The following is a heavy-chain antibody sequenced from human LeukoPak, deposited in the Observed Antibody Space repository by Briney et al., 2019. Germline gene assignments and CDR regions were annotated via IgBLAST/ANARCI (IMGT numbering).Heavy chain of an antibody. J-gene: IGHJ5*02. V-gene: IGHV3-7*03. CDR1: GFTFSSYW. CDR2: IKQDGSEK. Sequence: PGGSLRLSCAASGFTFSSYWMSWVRQAPGKGLEWVANIKQDGSEKYYVDSVKGRFTISRDNSKNTLYLQMNSLRAEDTAVYYCANVGGRRVGATRETWGQGTLVTVSS. D-gene: IGHD1-26*01. CDR3: ANVGGRRVGATRET.